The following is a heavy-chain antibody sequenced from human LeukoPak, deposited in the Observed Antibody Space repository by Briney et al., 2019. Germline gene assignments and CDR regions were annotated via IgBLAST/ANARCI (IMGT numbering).Heavy chain of an antibody. Sequence: PGGSLRLSCAASGFTFSSYAMSWVRQAPGKGLEWVSVIYSGGSTYYADSVKGRFTISRDNSKNTLYLQMNSLRAEDTAVYYCARVHKQWPSGDFFDYWGQGTLVTVSS. CDR3: ARVHKQWPSGDFFDY. CDR2: IYSGGST. V-gene: IGHV3-53*01. CDR1: GFTFSSYA. J-gene: IGHJ4*02. D-gene: IGHD6-19*01.